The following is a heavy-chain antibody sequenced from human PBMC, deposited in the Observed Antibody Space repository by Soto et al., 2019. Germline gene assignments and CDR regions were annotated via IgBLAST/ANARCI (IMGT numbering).Heavy chain of an antibody. Sequence: GGSLRLSCAASGFIFSSYAMNWVRQTPGKGLEWVSGISGSGVSTYYADSVKGRFSISRDNSKNTLYLQMNSLRAEDTAIYYCVKVRGGFYTYYFDYWGQGTLVTVSS. CDR2: ISGSGVST. V-gene: IGHV3-23*01. J-gene: IGHJ4*02. D-gene: IGHD3-10*01. CDR1: GFIFSSYA. CDR3: VKVRGGFYTYYFDY.